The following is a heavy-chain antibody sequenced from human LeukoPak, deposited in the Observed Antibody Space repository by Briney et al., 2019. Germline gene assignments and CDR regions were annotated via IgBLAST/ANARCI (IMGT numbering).Heavy chain of an antibody. D-gene: IGHD5-18*01. J-gene: IGHJ3*02. CDR2: ISSSSSYI. Sequence: GGSLRLSCAASGFTFSSYSMNWVRQAPGKGLEWVSSISSSSSYIYYADSVRGRFTISRDNAKNSLYLQMNSLRAEDTAVYYCARNKYTYGNDAFDIWGQGTMVTVSS. V-gene: IGHV3-21*01. CDR1: GFTFSSYS. CDR3: ARNKYTYGNDAFDI.